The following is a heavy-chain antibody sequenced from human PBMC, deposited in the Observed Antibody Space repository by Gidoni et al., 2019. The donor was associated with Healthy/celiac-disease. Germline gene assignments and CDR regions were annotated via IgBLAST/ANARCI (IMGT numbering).Heavy chain of an antibody. J-gene: IGHJ5*02. CDR3: ARDLYYGGGFDP. CDR1: GFTFSSYS. CDR2: ISSSSSTL. V-gene: IGHV3-48*04. Sequence: EVQLVESGGGLVQPGGSLRLSCAASGFTFSSYSMNWVSQAPGKGLEWVSYISSSSSTLYYADSVKGRFTISRDNAKNSLYLQMNSLRAEDTAVYYCARDLYYGGGFDPWGQGTLVTVSS. D-gene: IGHD3-10*01.